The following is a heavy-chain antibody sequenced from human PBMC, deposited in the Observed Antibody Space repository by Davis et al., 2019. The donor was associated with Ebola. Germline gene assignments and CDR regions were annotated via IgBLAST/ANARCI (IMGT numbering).Heavy chain of an antibody. D-gene: IGHD5-12*01. CDR3: TRVWLRTRFNY. V-gene: IGHV6-1*01. Sequence: HSQTLSLTCAVSGDTASITRSACNSTRQSPSTCLEWLGTTCFNSKYYSDSAVSVRGRITINADPSKNQFSLQLNSVTPEDTAVYYCTRVWLRTRFNYWGQGTLVTVSS. J-gene: IGHJ4*02. CDR1: GDTASITRSA. CDR2: TCFNSKYYS.